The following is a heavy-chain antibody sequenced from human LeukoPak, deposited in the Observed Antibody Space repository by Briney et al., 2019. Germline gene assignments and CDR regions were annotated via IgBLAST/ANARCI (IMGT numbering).Heavy chain of an antibody. J-gene: IGHJ4*02. CDR3: ARDELNTVTKLDY. D-gene: IGHD4-17*01. V-gene: IGHV1-69*13. CDR1: GGTFSSYA. CDR2: IIPIFGTA. Sequence: SVKVSCKASGGTFSSYAISWVRQAPGQGLEWMGGIIPIFGTANYAQKFQGRVTITADESTSTAYMELSSLRSEDTAVYYCARDELNTVTKLDYWGQGTLVTVSS.